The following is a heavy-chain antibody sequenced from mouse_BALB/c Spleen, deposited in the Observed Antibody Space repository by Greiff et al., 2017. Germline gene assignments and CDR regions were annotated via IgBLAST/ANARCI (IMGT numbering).Heavy chain of an antibody. J-gene: IGHJ4*01. V-gene: IGHV3-8*02. CDR2: ISYSGST. Sequence: EVKLVESGPSLVKPSQTLSLTCSVTGDSITSGYWNWIRKFPGNKLEYMGYISYSGSTYYNPSLKSRISITRDTSKNQYYLQLNSVTTEDTATYYCARYGITTVVGAMDYWGQGTSVTVSS. CDR1: GDSITSGY. CDR3: ARYGITTVVGAMDY. D-gene: IGHD1-1*01.